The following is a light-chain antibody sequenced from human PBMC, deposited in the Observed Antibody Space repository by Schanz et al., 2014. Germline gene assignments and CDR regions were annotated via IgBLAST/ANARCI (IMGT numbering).Light chain of an antibody. CDR1: SSNIGAGYD. CDR2: ENK. Sequence: QSVLTQPPSVSGAPGQRVTVSCTGGSSNIGAGYDVHWYQQLPGTAPRLLMFENKHRPSGVPDRFSGSKSGTSASLAITGLQAEDEADYYCQSYDSSLSGLYVFGTGTKLTVL. J-gene: IGLJ1*01. CDR3: QSYDSSLSGLYV. V-gene: IGLV1-40*01.